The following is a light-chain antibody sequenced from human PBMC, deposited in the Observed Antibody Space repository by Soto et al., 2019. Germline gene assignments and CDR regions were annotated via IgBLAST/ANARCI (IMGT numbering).Light chain of an antibody. CDR2: SAS. V-gene: IGKV1-39*01. CDR1: QSISSY. CDR3: QQSYTSPPWT. Sequence: DNQMTQSPSSLSPSVGDRVTISCRASQSISSYLNWYQQKPGTAPRLLIYSASSVKTGVPPRFSGSGSGRDFTLTISSLRPEDIATYFCQQSYTSPPWTFGQGTKVDIK. J-gene: IGKJ1*01.